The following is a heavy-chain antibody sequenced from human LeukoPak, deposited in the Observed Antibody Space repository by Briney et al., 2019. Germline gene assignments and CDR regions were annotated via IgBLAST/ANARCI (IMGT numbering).Heavy chain of an antibody. CDR2: IYHSGST. CDR3: ARGGYSYGPSGMDV. J-gene: IGHJ6*02. CDR1: GYSISSGYY. Sequence: SETLSLTCTVAGYSISSGYYWGWIRQPPGKGLEWIGSIYHSGSTYYNPSLKSRVTISVDTSKNQFSLKLSPVTAADTAVYYCARGGYSYGPSGMDVWGQGTTVTVSS. V-gene: IGHV4-38-2*02. D-gene: IGHD5-18*01.